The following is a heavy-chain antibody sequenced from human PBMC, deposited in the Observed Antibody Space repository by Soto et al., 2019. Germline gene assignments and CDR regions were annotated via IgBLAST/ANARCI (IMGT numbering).Heavy chain of an antibody. J-gene: IGHJ6*02. CDR1: GYTFFNYY. D-gene: IGHD2-2*01. Sequence: ASVKVSCKASGYTFFNYYVHWVRQAPGQGLEWMGFINPSGGSTTYAERFQGRVTMTRDTSTSTVYMELGSLRSEDTAVYYCAILRAVPAARYKLDVCGRGTTVTVSS. CDR2: INPSGGST. V-gene: IGHV1-46*01. CDR3: AILRAVPAARYKLDV.